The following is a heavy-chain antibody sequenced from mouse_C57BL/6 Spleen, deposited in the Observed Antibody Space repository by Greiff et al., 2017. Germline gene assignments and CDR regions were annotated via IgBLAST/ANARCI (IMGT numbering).Heavy chain of an antibody. J-gene: IGHJ1*03. Sequence: EVQLVESGGGLVKPGGSPKLSCAASGFTFSSYAMSWVRQTPEKRLEWVATISDGGSYTYYPDNVKGRFTISRDNAKNNLYLQMGHLKSEDTAMYYCARDRGVWGTGTTVTVSS. CDR3: ARDRGV. V-gene: IGHV5-4*01. D-gene: IGHD3-1*01. CDR2: ISDGGSYT. CDR1: GFTFSSYA.